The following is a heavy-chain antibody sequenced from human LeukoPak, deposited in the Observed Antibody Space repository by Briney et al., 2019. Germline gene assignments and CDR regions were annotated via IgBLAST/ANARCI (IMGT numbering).Heavy chain of an antibody. CDR2: IYPGGSDT. CDR3: ARPYSGYAGDAFDI. Sequence: GESLKISCKGSGYSFTNYWIGWVRQMPGKGLEWMGIIYPGGSDTRYSPSFQGQVTISADKSTRTAYLQWSSLKASDTAMYYCARPYSGYAGDAFDIWGQGTMVTVSS. V-gene: IGHV5-51*01. J-gene: IGHJ3*02. CDR1: GYSFTNYW. D-gene: IGHD5-12*01.